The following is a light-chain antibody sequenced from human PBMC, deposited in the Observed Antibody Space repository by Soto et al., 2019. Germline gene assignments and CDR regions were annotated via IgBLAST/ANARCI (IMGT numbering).Light chain of an antibody. CDR1: QSVSSSY. V-gene: IGKV3-20*01. Sequence: EIVFTPFPSTPSFSPWERDTLSCRASQSVSSSYLAWYQQKPGQAPRLLIYGASSRATGIPDRFSGSGSGTDFTLTISRLEPEDFAVYYCQQYGSTWTFGQGTKVDIK. J-gene: IGKJ1*01. CDR2: GAS. CDR3: QQYGSTWT.